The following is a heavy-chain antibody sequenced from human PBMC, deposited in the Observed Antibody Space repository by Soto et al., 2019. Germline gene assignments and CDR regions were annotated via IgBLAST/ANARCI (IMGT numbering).Heavy chain of an antibody. Sequence: QVQLQQWGAGLLNPSETLSLTCGVSGGSFSGYFWTWIRQPPGKGLEWIGEINHIGSTNYNPSLRSRFTISIDTSKNQFSLKLTSVTAADTAVYYCARATQFYYDSSGYSKNFDFWGQGTLVTVSS. D-gene: IGHD3-22*01. J-gene: IGHJ4*02. CDR1: GGSFSGYF. V-gene: IGHV4-34*01. CDR3: ARATQFYYDSSGYSKNFDF. CDR2: INHIGST.